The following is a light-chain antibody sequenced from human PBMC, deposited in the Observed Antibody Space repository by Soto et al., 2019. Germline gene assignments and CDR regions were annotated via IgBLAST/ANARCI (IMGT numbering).Light chain of an antibody. V-gene: IGKV3-20*01. CDR1: QSFSSTY. Sequence: IVLTQSPGTLSLSPGERATLSCRASQSFSSTYLAWYQQKPGQTPRLLIYSASSRATGIPDRFSGSGSGTDFTLTISRLEPEDFAVYYCQQYGSSPYWTFGQGTRWIS. CDR2: SAS. J-gene: IGKJ1*01. CDR3: QQYGSSPYWT.